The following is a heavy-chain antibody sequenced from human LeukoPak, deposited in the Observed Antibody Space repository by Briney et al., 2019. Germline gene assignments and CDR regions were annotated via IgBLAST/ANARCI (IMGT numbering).Heavy chain of an antibody. D-gene: IGHD3-22*01. CDR1: GFTFSSYW. CDR3: ARATHYYDSSGYDAFDI. J-gene: IGHJ3*02. CDR2: INSDGSST. Sequence: GSLKLSCAASGFTFSSYWMHWVRQAPGKGLVWVSRINSDGSSTSCADSVKGRFTISRDNAKNTLYLQMNSLRAEDTAVNYCARATHYYDSSGYDAFDIWGQGTMVTVSS. V-gene: IGHV3-74*01.